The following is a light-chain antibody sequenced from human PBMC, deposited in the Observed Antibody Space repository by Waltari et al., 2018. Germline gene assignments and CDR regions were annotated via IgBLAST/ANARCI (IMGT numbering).Light chain of an antibody. CDR2: GAS. CDR3: QQYHNWPRT. J-gene: IGKJ1*01. V-gene: IGKV3-15*01. CDR1: QSFSSN. Sequence: EIVMTQSPATLSVSPGERAILSCRASQSFSSNLAWYQQKPGQAPRLVINGASTRAAGFPARFSGSGSGTEFTLTIGSMQSEDFAVYYCQQYHNWPRTFGQGTKVEI.